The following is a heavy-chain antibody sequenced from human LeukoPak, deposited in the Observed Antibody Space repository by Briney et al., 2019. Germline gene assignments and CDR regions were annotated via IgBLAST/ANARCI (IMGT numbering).Heavy chain of an antibody. D-gene: IGHD6-19*01. CDR2: IYYSGST. J-gene: IGHJ4*02. CDR1: GGSISSSSYY. CDR3: ARSATFYSSGWYYFDY. V-gene: IGHV4-39*01. Sequence: SETLSLTCTVSGGSISSSSYYWGWIRQPPGKGLEWIGSIYYSGSTYYNPSLKSRVTISVDTSKNQFSLKLSSVTAADTAVYYCARSATFYSSGWYYFDYWGQGTLVTVSS.